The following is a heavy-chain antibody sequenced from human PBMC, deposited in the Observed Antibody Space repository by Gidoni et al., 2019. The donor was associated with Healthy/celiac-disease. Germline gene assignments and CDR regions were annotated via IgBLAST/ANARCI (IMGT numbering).Heavy chain of an antibody. J-gene: IGHJ4*02. CDR2: ISGSGGST. V-gene: IGHV3-23*01. CDR3: AKSPKVGAIRWEPGFDY. CDR1: GSNFSSYA. Sequence: EVQLLQSGGGWVQPGGSLRLSCEPSGSNFSSYALSWVRQAPGKGLEWVSGISGSGGSTYYADSVKGRFTIARDKSKNTLYLQMNSLRAEDTAVYYCAKSPKVGAIRWEPGFDYWGQGTLVTVSS. D-gene: IGHD1-26*01.